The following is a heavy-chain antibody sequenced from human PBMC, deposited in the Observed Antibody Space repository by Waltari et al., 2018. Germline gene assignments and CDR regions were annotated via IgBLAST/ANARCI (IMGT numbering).Heavy chain of an antibody. CDR1: GGSIRSGSYY. CDR3: AREAPSIAAAGTFDY. V-gene: IGHV4-61*09. CDR2: IYTSGST. J-gene: IGHJ4*02. D-gene: IGHD6-13*01. Sequence: QVQLQESGPGLVKPSQTLSLTCTVSGGSIRSGSYYWSWIRPPAGKGLEWIGYIYTSGSTNYNPSLKSRVTISVDTSKNQFSLKLSSVTAADTAVYYCAREAPSIAAAGTFDYWGQGTLVTVSS.